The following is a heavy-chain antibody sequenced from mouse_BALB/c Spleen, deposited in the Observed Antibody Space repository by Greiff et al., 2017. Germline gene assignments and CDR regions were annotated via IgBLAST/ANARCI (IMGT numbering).Heavy chain of an antibody. V-gene: IGHV3-2*02. D-gene: IGHD2-4*01. Sequence: VQLQQSGPGLVKPSQSLSLTCTVTGYSITSDYAWNWIRQFPGNKLEWMGYISYSGSTSYNPSLKSRISITRDTSKNQFFLQLNSVTTEDTATYYCARFDYDHYYAMDYWGQGTSVTVSS. CDR3: ARFDYDHYYAMDY. CDR1: GYSITSDYA. J-gene: IGHJ4*01. CDR2: ISYSGST.